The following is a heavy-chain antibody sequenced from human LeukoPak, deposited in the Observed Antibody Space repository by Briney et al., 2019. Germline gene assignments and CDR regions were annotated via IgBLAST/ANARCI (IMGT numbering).Heavy chain of an antibody. Sequence: GGSLRLSCAASGFTFSRYSMNWVRQAPGKGLEWVSYISSRTSTVYYADSVKGRFTISRDNSKNTLYLQMNSLRAEDTAVYYCAKLPREAAGDYWGQGTLVTVSS. CDR3: AKLPREAAGDY. D-gene: IGHD6-13*01. V-gene: IGHV3-48*01. CDR1: GFTFSRYS. CDR2: ISSRTSTV. J-gene: IGHJ4*02.